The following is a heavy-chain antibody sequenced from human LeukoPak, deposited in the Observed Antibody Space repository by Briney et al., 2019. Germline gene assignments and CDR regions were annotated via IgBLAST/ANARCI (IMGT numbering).Heavy chain of an antibody. D-gene: IGHD3-16*01. CDR2: IIPSGSVI. CDR3: ARDGGGWNFDY. Sequence: GASVKVSCTASVYTFITSYMHWVRQAPGQGLEWMGRIIPSGSVISYAQKFQGRVTMTRDTSSNTFYMELSSLRSEDTAIYYCARDGGGWNFDYWGQGTLVTVSS. CDR1: VYTFITSY. V-gene: IGHV1-46*01. J-gene: IGHJ4*02.